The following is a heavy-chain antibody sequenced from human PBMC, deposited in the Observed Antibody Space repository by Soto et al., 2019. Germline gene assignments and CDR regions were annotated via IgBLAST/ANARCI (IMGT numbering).Heavy chain of an antibody. J-gene: IGHJ6*02. CDR2: ISAYNGNT. CDR3: AAKRGYSGYDHYYYYGMDV. V-gene: IGHV1-18*01. D-gene: IGHD5-12*01. Sequence: ASVKVSCKAPGYTFTSYGISWVRQAPGQGLEWMGWISAYNGNTNYAQKLQGRVTMTTDTSTSTAYMELRSLRSDDTAVYYCAAKRGYSGYDHYYYYGMDVWGQGTTVTVSS. CDR1: GYTFTSYG.